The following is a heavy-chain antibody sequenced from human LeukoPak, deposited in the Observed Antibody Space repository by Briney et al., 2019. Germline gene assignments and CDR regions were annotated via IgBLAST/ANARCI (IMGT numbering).Heavy chain of an antibody. V-gene: IGHV4-34*01. J-gene: IGHJ4*02. CDR1: GGSFSGYY. Sequence: PSETLSLTCAVYGGSFSGYYWSWIRQPPGKGLEWIGEINHSGSTNYHPSLKSRVTISVDTSKNQFSLKLSSVTAADTAVYYCARPPHYWGQGTLVTVSS. CDR3: ARPPHY. CDR2: INHSGST.